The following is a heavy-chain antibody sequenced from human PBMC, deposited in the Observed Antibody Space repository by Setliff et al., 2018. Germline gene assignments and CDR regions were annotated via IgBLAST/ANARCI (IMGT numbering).Heavy chain of an antibody. CDR2: ISGSGDNT. CDR3: AKDLFILNTIVVMGGF. CDR1: GFTFSSCG. V-gene: IGHV3-23*01. Sequence: PGGSLRLSCAASGFTFSSCGMHWVRQAPGKGLEWVSAISGSGDNTYYADSLKGRFTISRDNSKNTLYLQMNSLRAEDTAVYYCAKDLFILNTIVVMGGFWGQGTLVTVSS. J-gene: IGHJ4*02. D-gene: IGHD2-21*01.